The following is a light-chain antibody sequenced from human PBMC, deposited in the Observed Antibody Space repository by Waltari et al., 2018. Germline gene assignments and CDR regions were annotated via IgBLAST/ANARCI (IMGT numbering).Light chain of an antibody. J-gene: IGLJ3*02. V-gene: IGLV1-51*01. CDR2: DNN. Sequence: QSVLTQPPSVSAAPGQKVTISCSGRNSNIGDNSVSWYQQFPGTAPRLLIHDNNSRPAHTPDRCSASKSGTAATLGVTGLQTGDEADYYCGTWDDSLNSMVFGGGTKLTVL. CDR3: GTWDDSLNSMV. CDR1: NSNIGDNS.